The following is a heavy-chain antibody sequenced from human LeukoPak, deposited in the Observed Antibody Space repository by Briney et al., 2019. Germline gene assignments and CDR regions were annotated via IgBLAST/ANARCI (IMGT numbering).Heavy chain of an antibody. Sequence: GASLRLSCAASRFTFSNYAMHWLRQAPGKGLEWVAVISSDAGHKSYADSVKGRFSISRDSSKKTLYLQLSGLRVEDTAVYYCARDPGYCTSHSCTTYFDYWGQGTLVTVSS. D-gene: IGHD2-2*01. V-gene: IGHV3-30*04. CDR2: ISSDAGHK. J-gene: IGHJ4*02. CDR3: ARDPGYCTSHSCTTYFDY. CDR1: RFTFSNYA.